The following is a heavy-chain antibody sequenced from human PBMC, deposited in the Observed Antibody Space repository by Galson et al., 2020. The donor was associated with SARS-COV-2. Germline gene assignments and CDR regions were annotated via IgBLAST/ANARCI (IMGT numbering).Heavy chain of an antibody. CDR1: GFTFSTYW. J-gene: IGHJ4*02. CDR3: ARDNDGKDF. Sequence: GGSLRLSCAVSGFTFSTYWMSWVRQAPGRGLEWVANINQDGGGKFYADSVKGRFTVSRDNARNSLYLQMDSLRADDTGIYYCARDNDGKDFWGQGTLVTVSS. D-gene: IGHD2-8*01. CDR2: INQDGGGK. V-gene: IGHV3-7*01.